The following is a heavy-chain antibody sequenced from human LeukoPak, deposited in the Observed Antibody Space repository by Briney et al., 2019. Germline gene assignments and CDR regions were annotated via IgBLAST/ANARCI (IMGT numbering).Heavy chain of an antibody. CDR2: IYYSGST. Sequence: SQTLSLTCTVSGGSISSGGYYWSWIRQHPGKGLEWIGYIYYSGSTYYNASLKSRVTISVDTSKNQFSLMLTSVTASDTAVYFCGGAATGTVGWFDPWGQGTLVTVSS. D-gene: IGHD6-13*01. CDR1: GGSISSGGYY. CDR3: GGAATGTVGWFDP. V-gene: IGHV4-30-4*08. J-gene: IGHJ5*02.